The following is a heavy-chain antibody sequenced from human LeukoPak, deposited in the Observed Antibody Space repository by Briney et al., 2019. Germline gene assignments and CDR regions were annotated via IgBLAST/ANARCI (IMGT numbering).Heavy chain of an antibody. Sequence: GASVKVSCKASGYTFTGYYMHWVRQAPGQGLEWMGGIIPIFGTANYAQKFQGRVTITTDESTSTAYMELSSLRSEDTAVYYCARVSGSYFDAFDIWGQGTMVTVSS. CDR3: ARVSGSYFDAFDI. V-gene: IGHV1-69*05. J-gene: IGHJ3*02. CDR1: GYTFTGYY. CDR2: IIPIFGTA. D-gene: IGHD1-26*01.